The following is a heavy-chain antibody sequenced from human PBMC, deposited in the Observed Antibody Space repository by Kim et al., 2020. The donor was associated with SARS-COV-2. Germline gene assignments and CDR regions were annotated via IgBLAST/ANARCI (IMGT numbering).Heavy chain of an antibody. CDR1: GGSFSGYY. D-gene: IGHD2-15*01. CDR3: ARGGPYWPKYYYYMDV. V-gene: IGHV4-34*01. Sequence: SETLSLTCAVYGGSFSGYYWSWIRQPPGKGLEWIGEINHSGSTNYNPSLKSRVTISVDTSKNQFSLKLSSVTAADTAVYYCARGGPYWPKYYYYMDVWGKGTTVTVSS. CDR2: INHSGST. J-gene: IGHJ6*03.